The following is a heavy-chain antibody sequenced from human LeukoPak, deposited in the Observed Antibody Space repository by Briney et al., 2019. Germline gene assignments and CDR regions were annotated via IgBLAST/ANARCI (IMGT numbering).Heavy chain of an antibody. J-gene: IGHJ3*02. CDR1: GFTFSSYA. CDR3: ASLVVTDDWAFDI. CDR2: ISYDGSNK. D-gene: IGHD2-21*02. V-gene: IGHV3-30-3*01. Sequence: GGSLRLSCAASGFTFSSYAMHWVRQAPGKGLEWVTVISYDGSNKYYADSVKGRFTISRDNAKNTLYLQMNNLSVEDTAVYYCASLVVTDDWAFDIWGQGTMVTVSS.